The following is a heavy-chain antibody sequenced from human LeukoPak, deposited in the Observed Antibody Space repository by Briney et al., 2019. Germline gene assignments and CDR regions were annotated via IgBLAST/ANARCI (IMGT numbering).Heavy chain of an antibody. CDR2: IIPILGIA. D-gene: IGHD5-12*01. V-gene: IGHV1-69*04. Sequence: GASVKVSCKASGGTFSSYAISWVRQAPGQGLEWMGRIIPILGIANYAQKFQGRVTITADKSTSTAYMELSSLRSEDTAVYYCARVEEDIVANGQDYWGQGTLVTVSS. J-gene: IGHJ4*02. CDR1: GGTFSSYA. CDR3: ARVEEDIVANGQDY.